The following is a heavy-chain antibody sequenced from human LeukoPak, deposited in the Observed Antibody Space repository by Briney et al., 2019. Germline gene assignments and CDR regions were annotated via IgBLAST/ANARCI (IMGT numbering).Heavy chain of an antibody. CDR3: ARAPSGITIFGVVYYYFDY. J-gene: IGHJ4*02. V-gene: IGHV1-69*01. D-gene: IGHD3-3*01. Sequence: SVKVSCKASGGTFSSYAISWVRQAPGQGLEWMGGIIPTFGTANYAQKFQGRVTITADESTSTAYMELSSLRSEDTAVYYCARAPSGITIFGVVYYYFDYWGQGTLVTVSS. CDR1: GGTFSSYA. CDR2: IIPTFGTA.